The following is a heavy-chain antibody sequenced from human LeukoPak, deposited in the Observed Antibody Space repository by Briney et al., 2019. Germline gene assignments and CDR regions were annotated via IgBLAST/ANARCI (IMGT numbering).Heavy chain of an antibody. CDR2: INPNSGGT. D-gene: IGHD6-13*01. J-gene: IGHJ3*02. CDR3: ARLIAAAGTYSIIHDAFDI. CDR1: GYTFTGYY. Sequence: ASVKVSCKASGYTFTGYYMHWVRQAPGQGLEWMGWINPNSGGTNYAQKFQGRVTTTRDTSISTAYMELSRLRSDDTAVYYCARLIAAAGTYSIIHDAFDIWGQGTMVTVSS. V-gene: IGHV1-2*02.